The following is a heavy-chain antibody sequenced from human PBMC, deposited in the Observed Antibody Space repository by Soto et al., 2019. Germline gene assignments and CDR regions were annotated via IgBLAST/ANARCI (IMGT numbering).Heavy chain of an antibody. V-gene: IGHV3-23*01. Sequence: EVQLLESGGGLVQPGGSLRLSCAASGFAFSSYAMSWVRQAPGKGLERVSSISGSTSGTYYADAVKGRVAISRDNSNNTLDLQMNSLRAEDTAVYPCAKDRGFIDPFDYWGQGALVTVSS. D-gene: IGHD3-16*02. J-gene: IGHJ4*02. CDR3: AKDRGFIDPFDY. CDR2: ISGSTSGT. CDR1: GFAFSSYA.